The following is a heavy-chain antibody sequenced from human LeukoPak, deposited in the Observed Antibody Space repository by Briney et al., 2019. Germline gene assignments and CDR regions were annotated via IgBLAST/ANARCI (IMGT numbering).Heavy chain of an antibody. D-gene: IGHD3-22*01. CDR3: ARDEGYDGSGTDAFDI. V-gene: IGHV3-21*01. J-gene: IGHJ3*02. CDR1: GFTFSSYS. Sequence: PGGSLRLSCAASGFTFSSYSMNWVRQAPGKGLEWVSSISSSSSYIYYADSVKGRFTISRDNAKNSLYLQMNSLRAEDTAVYYCARDEGYDGSGTDAFDIWGQGTMVTVSS. CDR2: ISSSSSYI.